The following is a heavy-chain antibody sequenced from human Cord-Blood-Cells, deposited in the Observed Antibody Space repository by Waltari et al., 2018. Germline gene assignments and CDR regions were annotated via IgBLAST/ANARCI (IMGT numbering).Heavy chain of an antibody. V-gene: IGHV4-34*01. J-gene: IGHJ2*01. D-gene: IGHD2-15*01. CDR2: INQSGST. Sequence: QVQLQQWGAGLLKPSETLSLTCAVYGGSFSGYYWSWIRQPPGKGVEGIGEINQSGSTNYNPSLKSRVTISVDTSKNQFSLKLSSVTAADTAVYYCARGRWDIVVVVAALWYFDLWGRGTLVTVSS. CDR3: ARGRWDIVVVVAALWYFDL. CDR1: GGSFSGYY.